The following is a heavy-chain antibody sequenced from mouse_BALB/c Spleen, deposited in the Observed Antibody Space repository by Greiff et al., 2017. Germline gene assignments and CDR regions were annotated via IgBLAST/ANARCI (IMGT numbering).Heavy chain of an antibody. J-gene: IGHJ1*01. D-gene: IGHD2-1*01. V-gene: IGHV1-14*01. Sequence: VQLQQSGPELVKPGASVKMSCKASGYTFTSYVMHWVKQKPGQGLEWIGYINPYNDGTKYNEKFKGKATLTSDKSSSTAYMELSSLTSEDSAVYYCARDRMIYYGNYRYWYFDVWGAGTTVTVSS. CDR3: ARDRMIYYGNYRYWYFDV. CDR2: INPYNDGT. CDR1: GYTFTSYV.